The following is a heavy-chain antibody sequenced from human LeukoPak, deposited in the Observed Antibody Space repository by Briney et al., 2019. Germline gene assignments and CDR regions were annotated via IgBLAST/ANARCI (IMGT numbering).Heavy chain of an antibody. CDR1: GVSVSTSH. D-gene: IGHD2/OR15-2a*01. Sequence: PSETLSLTCNVSGVSVSTSHWNWIRQRPGKGLEWIGCLSYTGKTDYNPSLKSRVSISLGSSNNHFSLKLPSVTAADTAVYYCSEGYFEPFDHWGQGILVTVSS. CDR2: LSYTGKT. CDR3: SEGYFEPFDH. V-gene: IGHV4-59*02. J-gene: IGHJ4*02.